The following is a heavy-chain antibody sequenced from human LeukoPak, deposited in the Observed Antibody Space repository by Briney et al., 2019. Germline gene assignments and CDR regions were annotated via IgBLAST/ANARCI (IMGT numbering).Heavy chain of an antibody. CDR2: IHKNAIT. D-gene: IGHD5-18*01. CDR1: GFTVSSNY. Sequence: GGSLRLSCAASGFTVSSNYMTWVRQAPGKGLEWVSVIHKNAITYYADTVKGRFTISRDNSKNTLYLQMNSLRAEDTAEYYCAKGSGYSYGYVVAFDIWGQGTMVTVSS. V-gene: IGHV3-66*03. CDR3: AKGSGYSYGYVVAFDI. J-gene: IGHJ3*02.